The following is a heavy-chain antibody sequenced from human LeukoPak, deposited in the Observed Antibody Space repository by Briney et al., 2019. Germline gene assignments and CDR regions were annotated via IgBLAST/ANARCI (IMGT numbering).Heavy chain of an antibody. CDR3: AILGPTNFDY. D-gene: IGHD2-2*01. J-gene: IGHJ4*02. Sequence: SETLSLTCAVYGGSFSGYYWSWIRQPPGKGLEWIGEINHSGSTNYNPSLKSRVTISVDTSKNQFSLKLSSVTAADTAVYYYAILGPTNFDYWGQGTLVTVSS. CDR1: GGSFSGYY. V-gene: IGHV4-34*01. CDR2: INHSGST.